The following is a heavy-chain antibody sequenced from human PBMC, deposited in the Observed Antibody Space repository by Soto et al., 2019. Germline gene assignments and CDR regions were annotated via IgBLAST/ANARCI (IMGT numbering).Heavy chain of an antibody. D-gene: IGHD2-15*01. CDR3: VRGTACATVAAGHRYFAP. CDR1: GGSMSREYYY. V-gene: IGHV4-30-4*01. J-gene: IGHJ5*02. CDR2: MYSSGST. Sequence: PSETRSLTCPVSGGSMSREYYYWGWIRQPPGKGLEWIGYMYSSGSTYSNPSLKSPAAMSVDTSQNHFSLSLTSVTAADTAVYFCVRGTACATVAAGHRYFAPWGRGTPDPVSS.